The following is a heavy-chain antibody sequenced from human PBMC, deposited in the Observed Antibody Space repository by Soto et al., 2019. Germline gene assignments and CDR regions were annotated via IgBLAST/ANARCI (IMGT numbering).Heavy chain of an antibody. D-gene: IGHD3-3*01. V-gene: IGHV3-23*01. CDR2: ISGSGGST. CDR3: AKDVEGDDFWSGYSSRLFDY. J-gene: IGHJ4*02. Sequence: GGSLRLSCAASGFTFSSYAMSWVRQAPGKGLEWVSAISGSGGSTYYADSVKGRFTISRDNSKNTLYLQMNSLRAEDTAVYYCAKDVEGDDFWSGYSSRLFDYWRQGTLVTVSS. CDR1: GFTFSSYA.